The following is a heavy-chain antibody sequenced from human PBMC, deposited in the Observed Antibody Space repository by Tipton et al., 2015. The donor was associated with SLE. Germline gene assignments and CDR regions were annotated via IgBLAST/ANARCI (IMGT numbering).Heavy chain of an antibody. Sequence: LSLTCEVSGGSVSSRTYSWGWIRQPPGKGLEWIGYIYHTGSTYYNPSLKSRVTISGDKSKNHFSLKLTSVTAADTAVYYCARSHLEWSHVFDYWGQGTLVTVAS. CDR2: IYHTGST. D-gene: IGHD3-3*01. CDR1: GGSVSSRTYS. V-gene: IGHV4-30-2*01. CDR3: ARSHLEWSHVFDY. J-gene: IGHJ4*02.